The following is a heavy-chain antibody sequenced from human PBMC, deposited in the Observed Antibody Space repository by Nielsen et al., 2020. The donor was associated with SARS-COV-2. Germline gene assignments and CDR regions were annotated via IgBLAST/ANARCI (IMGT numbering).Heavy chain of an antibody. CDR2: ISSSGSTI. CDR1: GFTFSSYE. D-gene: IGHD2-2*02. Sequence: GESLKISCAASGFTFSSYEMNWVRQAPGKGLEWVSYISSSGSTIYYADSVKGRFTISRDNAKNSLYLQMNSLRAEDTAVYYCARDWPDCSSTSCHNYYYYYGMDVWGQGTTVTVSS. J-gene: IGHJ6*02. V-gene: IGHV3-48*03. CDR3: ARDWPDCSSTSCHNYYYYYGMDV.